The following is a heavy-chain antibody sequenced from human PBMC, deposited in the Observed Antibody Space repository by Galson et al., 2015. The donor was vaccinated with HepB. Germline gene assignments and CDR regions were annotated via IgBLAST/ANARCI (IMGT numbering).Heavy chain of an antibody. V-gene: IGHV3-23*01. J-gene: IGHJ4*02. Sequence: SCAASGFTFSSYAMSWVRQAPGKGLEWVSAISGSGGSTYYADSVKGRFTISRDNSKNTLYLQTNSLRAEDTAVYYCAKAVSRRGYIVVVVEFFDYWGQGTLVTVSS. D-gene: IGHD2-15*01. CDR2: ISGSGGST. CDR1: GFTFSSYA. CDR3: AKAVSRRGYIVVVVEFFDY.